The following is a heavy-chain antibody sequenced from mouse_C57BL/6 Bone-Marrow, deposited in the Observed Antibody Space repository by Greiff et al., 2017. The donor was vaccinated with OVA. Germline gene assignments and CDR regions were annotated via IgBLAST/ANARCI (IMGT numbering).Heavy chain of an antibody. CDR1: GYTFTDYY. CDR2: INPNNGGT. J-gene: IGHJ1*03. Sequence: VQLKQSGPELVKPGASVTISCKASGYTFTDYYMNWVKQSHGKSLEWIGDINPNNGGTSYNQKFKGKATLTVDKSSSTAYMGLRSLTSEDSAVYYCARGRGGYFDVWGTGTTVTVSS. V-gene: IGHV1-26*01. CDR3: ARGRGGYFDV.